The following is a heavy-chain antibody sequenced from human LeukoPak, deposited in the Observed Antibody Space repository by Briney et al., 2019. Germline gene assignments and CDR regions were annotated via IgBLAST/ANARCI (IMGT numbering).Heavy chain of an antibody. CDR2: INPNSGGT. V-gene: IGHV1-2*02. CDR3: ARDPNTYYYGSGSHYPYHLDY. D-gene: IGHD3-10*01. CDR1: GYTFTGYY. J-gene: IGHJ4*02. Sequence: ASVTVSCTASGYTFTGYYMHWVRQAPGQGLEWMGWINPNSGGTNYAQKFQGRVTMTRDTSISTAYMELSRLRSDDTAVYYCARDPNTYYYGSGSHYPYHLDYWGQGTLVTVSS.